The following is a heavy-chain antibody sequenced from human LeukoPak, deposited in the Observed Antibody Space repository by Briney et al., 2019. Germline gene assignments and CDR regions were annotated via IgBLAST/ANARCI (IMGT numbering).Heavy chain of an antibody. CDR3: ARHALSRSYYFDY. V-gene: IGHV4-39*01. Sequence: SETLSLTCTVSGGSISSSSYYWGWIRQPPGKGLEWIGSIYYSGSTYYNPSLKSRVTISVDTSKNQFSLKLSSVTAADTAVYYCARHALSRSYYFDYWGQGTLVTVSS. CDR2: IYYSGST. D-gene: IGHD1-26*01. J-gene: IGHJ4*02. CDR1: GGSISSSSYY.